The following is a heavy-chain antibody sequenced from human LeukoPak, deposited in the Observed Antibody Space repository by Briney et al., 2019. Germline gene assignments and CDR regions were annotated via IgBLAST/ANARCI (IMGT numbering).Heavy chain of an antibody. CDR1: GYTFTSYG. J-gene: IGHJ3*02. V-gene: IGHV1-18*01. CDR3: ATVLTTGDFGAFDI. CDR2: ISAYNGNT. Sequence: ASVKVSCKASGYTFTSYGISWVRQAPGQGREWMGWISAYNGNTNYAQKLQGRVTMTTDTSTSTAYMELRSLRSDHTAVYSCATVLTTGDFGAFDIWGQGTMVTVSS. D-gene: IGHD7-27*01.